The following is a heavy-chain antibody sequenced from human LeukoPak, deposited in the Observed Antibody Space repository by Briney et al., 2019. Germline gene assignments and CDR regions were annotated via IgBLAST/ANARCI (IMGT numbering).Heavy chain of an antibody. Sequence: PGGSLRLSCAASGFSFSSTLLTWVRQAPGKGLEWLANIKEDGSVKNYVDSVKGRFTISRDNSKNTLYLEMNSLSPDDTAVYYCARGVEPLAANTLAYWGQGTLVTVSS. CDR2: IKEDGSVK. J-gene: IGHJ4*02. CDR3: ARGVEPLAANTLAY. D-gene: IGHD1-14*01. V-gene: IGHV3-7*03. CDR1: GFSFSSTL.